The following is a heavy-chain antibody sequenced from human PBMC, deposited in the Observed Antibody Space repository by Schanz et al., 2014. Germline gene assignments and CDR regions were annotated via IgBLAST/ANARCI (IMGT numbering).Heavy chain of an antibody. CDR1: GDTFSKYN. J-gene: IGHJ6*02. CDR3: TRLRRADPNCFDD. CDR2: IMPLRGIG. Sequence: QVQLVQSGPEVKKPGSSVKVSCQAFGDTFSKYNIMWVRQVPGQGLEWLGRIMPLRGIGNNAWKFQDRLTITADKSMNITYMEWSSLGTEDTAGDYCTRLRRADPNCFDDGGQGTTVTVSS. D-gene: IGHD1-1*01. V-gene: IGHV1-69*02.